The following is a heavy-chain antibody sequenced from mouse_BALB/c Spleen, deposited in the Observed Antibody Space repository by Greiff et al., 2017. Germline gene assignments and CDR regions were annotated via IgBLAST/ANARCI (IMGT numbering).Heavy chain of an antibody. Sequence: QVQLQQPGAELVKPGASVKMSCKASGYTFTSYWMHWVKQRPGQGLEWIGVIDPSDSYTSYNQKFKGKATLTVDTSSSTAYMQLSSLTSEDSAVYYCTRSLSTMITTWFAYWGQGTLVTVSA. CDR2: IDPSDSYT. CDR3: TRSLSTMITTWFAY. V-gene: IGHV1S127*01. D-gene: IGHD2-4*01. J-gene: IGHJ3*01. CDR1: GYTFTSYW.